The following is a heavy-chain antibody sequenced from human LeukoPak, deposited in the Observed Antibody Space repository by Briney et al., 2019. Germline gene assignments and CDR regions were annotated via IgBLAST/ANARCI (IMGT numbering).Heavy chain of an antibody. Sequence: PGGSLRLSCAASGFTFSDYYMSWIRQAPGKGLEWVSYISSSGSTIYYADSVKGRFTISRDNAKNSLYLQMNSLRAEDTAVYYCARWGDYYGSGSYYNGSQNWLDPWGQGTLVTVSS. V-gene: IGHV3-11*01. D-gene: IGHD3-10*01. CDR1: GFTFSDYY. CDR3: ARWGDYYGSGSYYNGSQNWLDP. J-gene: IGHJ5*02. CDR2: ISSSGSTI.